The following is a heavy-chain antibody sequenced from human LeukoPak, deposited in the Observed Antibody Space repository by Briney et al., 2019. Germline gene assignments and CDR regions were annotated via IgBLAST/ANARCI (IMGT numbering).Heavy chain of an antibody. CDR3: ARSPKYDSSGYYSADNWYFDL. D-gene: IGHD3-22*01. Sequence: PSETLSLTCTVSGGSISSYYWSWIRQPAGKGLEWIGRIYTSGSTNYNPSLKSRVTMSVDTSKNQFSLKLSSVTAADTAVYYCARSPKYDSSGYYSADNWYFDLWGRGTLVTVSS. CDR2: IYTSGST. V-gene: IGHV4-4*07. CDR1: GGSISSYY. J-gene: IGHJ2*01.